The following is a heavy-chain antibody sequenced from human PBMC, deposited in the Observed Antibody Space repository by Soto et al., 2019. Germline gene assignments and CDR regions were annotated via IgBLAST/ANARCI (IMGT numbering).Heavy chain of an antibody. Sequence: PSETLSLTCTVSGGSISSYYWSWIRQPPGKGLEWIGYIYYSGSTNYNPSLKSRVTISVDTSKNQFSLKLSSVTAADTAVYYCARSYGSGSYSYWGQGTLVTAPQ. CDR3: ARSYGSGSYSY. CDR1: GGSISSYY. D-gene: IGHD3-10*01. CDR2: IYYSGST. V-gene: IGHV4-59*01. J-gene: IGHJ4*02.